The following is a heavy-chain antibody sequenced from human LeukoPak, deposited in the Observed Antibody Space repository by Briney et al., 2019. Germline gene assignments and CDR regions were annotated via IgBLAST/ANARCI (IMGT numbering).Heavy chain of an antibody. CDR1: GGSISTYY. J-gene: IGHJ4*02. D-gene: IGHD1-26*01. Sequence: SETLSLTCTVSGGSISTYYWSWIRKPPGKGLEWIAFVYQSGTTSYNPSLKSRVTISAGTSKNQFSMRVRSVTAADTAVYYCARHGGSLGYFDNWGQGTLVTASS. V-gene: IGHV4-59*08. CDR3: ARHGGSLGYFDN. CDR2: VYQSGTT.